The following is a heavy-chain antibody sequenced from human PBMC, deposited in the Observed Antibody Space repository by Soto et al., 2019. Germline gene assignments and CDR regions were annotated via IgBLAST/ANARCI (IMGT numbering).Heavy chain of an antibody. J-gene: IGHJ5*02. CDR1: GGTFSRNA. CDR3: AREMASGYSRTWFDP. Sequence: QLQLVQSGAEVKKPGSSVKVSCKASGGTFSRNAISWVRQAPGQGPEWMGGIVPIFGTPNYAQKFRGRVPITADNSTNSVNMELNSLTSEDTATYYCAREMASGYSRTWFDPWGQGTLVTVSS. D-gene: IGHD2-21*01. V-gene: IGHV1-69*06. CDR2: IVPIFGTP.